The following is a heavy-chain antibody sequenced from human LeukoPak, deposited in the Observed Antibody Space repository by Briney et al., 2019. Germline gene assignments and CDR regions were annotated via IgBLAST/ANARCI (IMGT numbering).Heavy chain of an antibody. D-gene: IGHD6-25*01. CDR3: ARQSTIAAARIDP. V-gene: IGHV4-39*01. Sequence: TSETLSLTCTVSGGSISDSNYYWGWIRQPPGRGLAWIANIYYSGSAYYSPSLKSRVTVSIDTSKNQFSLKLNSVTAADTAVYYCARQSTIAAARIDPWGQGTLVTVSS. CDR2: IYYSGSA. J-gene: IGHJ5*02. CDR1: GGSISDSNYY.